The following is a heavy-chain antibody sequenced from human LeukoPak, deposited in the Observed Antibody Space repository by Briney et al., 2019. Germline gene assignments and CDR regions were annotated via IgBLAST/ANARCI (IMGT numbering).Heavy chain of an antibody. CDR2: ISGSGGST. D-gene: IGHD6-13*01. CDR1: GFTFSSYA. V-gene: IGHV3-23*01. J-gene: IGHJ6*02. Sequence: GGSLRLSCAASGFTFSSYAMSWVRQAPGKGLEWVSAISGSGGSTYYADSVKGRFTISRDNSKNTLYLQMSSLRAEDTADYFCASDAAQQQLSNLFHGMDVWGQGTTVTVSS. CDR3: ASDAAQQQLSNLFHGMDV.